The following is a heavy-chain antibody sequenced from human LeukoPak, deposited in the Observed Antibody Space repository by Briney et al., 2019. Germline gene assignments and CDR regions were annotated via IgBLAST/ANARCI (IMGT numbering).Heavy chain of an antibody. CDR3: ARGQQNNWFDP. CDR1: GFTFSSYA. J-gene: IGHJ5*02. Sequence: GGSLRLSCAASGFTFSSYAMSWVRQAPGKGLEWVSAISGSGGSTYYADSVKGRFTISRDNSKNTLYLQMNSLRTEDTAVYYCARGQQNNWFDPWGQGTLVTVSS. V-gene: IGHV3-23*01. D-gene: IGHD6-13*01. CDR2: ISGSGGST.